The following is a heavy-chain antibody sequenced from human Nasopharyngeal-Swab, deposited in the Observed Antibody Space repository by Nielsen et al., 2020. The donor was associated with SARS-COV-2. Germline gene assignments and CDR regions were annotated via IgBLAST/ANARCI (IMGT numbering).Heavy chain of an antibody. V-gene: IGHV3-23*01. J-gene: IGHJ4*02. CDR1: GFTFRNYA. D-gene: IGHD6-19*01. Sequence: SGVSGFTFRNYAMNWVRQAPGKGLEWVSGISGRGGTIYYVDCVKGRFTISRDNSRNSLYLHMSNLRAEDTAIYYCATGYSSGWVPYEYWGQRSLVTVSS. CDR2: ISGRGGTI. CDR3: ATGYSSGWVPYEY.